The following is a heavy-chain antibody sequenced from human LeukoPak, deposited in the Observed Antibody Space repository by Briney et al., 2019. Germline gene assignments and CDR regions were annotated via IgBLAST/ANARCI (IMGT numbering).Heavy chain of an antibody. J-gene: IGHJ2*01. Sequence: GGSLRLSCAASGFTFSSYRMNWVRQAPGKGLEWVSYISSSSNTIYYADSVKGRFTISRDNAKNSLYLQMNSLRAEDTAVYYCAKVFGTAPIYWYFDLWGRGTLVTVSS. CDR3: AKVFGTAPIYWYFDL. CDR2: ISSSSNTI. CDR1: GFTFSSYR. D-gene: IGHD3-10*02. V-gene: IGHV3-48*01.